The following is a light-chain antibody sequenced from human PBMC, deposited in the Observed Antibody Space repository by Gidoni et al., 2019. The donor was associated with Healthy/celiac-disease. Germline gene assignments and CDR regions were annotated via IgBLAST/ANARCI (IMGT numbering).Light chain of an antibody. CDR1: QSISSY. CDR3: QQSYSTLMYT. Sequence: DIQMTQSPSSLSASVGDRVTITCRASQSISSYLNWYQQKPGKAPKLLIDAASSLQSGVPSRFSGSGAGTDFTLTISSLQPEDFATYYCQQSYSTLMYTFGQGTKLEIK. V-gene: IGKV1-39*01. J-gene: IGKJ2*01. CDR2: AAS.